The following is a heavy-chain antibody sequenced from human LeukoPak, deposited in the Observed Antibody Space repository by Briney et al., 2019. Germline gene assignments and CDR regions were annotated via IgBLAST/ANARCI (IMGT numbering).Heavy chain of an antibody. D-gene: IGHD4-17*01. V-gene: IGHV4-34*01. Sequence: PSETLSLTCAVYGGSFSGYYWSWIRQPPGKGLEWIGEINHSGSTNYNPSLKSRVTISVDTSKNQLSLKLSSVTAADTAVYYCARGPHDYGDYAYDYWGQGTLVTVSS. CDR1: GGSFSGYY. J-gene: IGHJ4*02. CDR3: ARGPHDYGDYAYDY. CDR2: INHSGST.